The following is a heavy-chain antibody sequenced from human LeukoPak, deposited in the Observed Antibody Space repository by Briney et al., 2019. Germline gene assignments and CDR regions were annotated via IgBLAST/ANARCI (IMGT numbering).Heavy chain of an antibody. J-gene: IGHJ3*02. D-gene: IGHD2-2*01. CDR2: INPNSGGT. V-gene: IGHV1-2*02. CDR3: ARDVVVVPAAISHDAFDI. Sequence: ASVKVSCKASGYTFTSYDINWVRQATGQGLEWMGWINPNSGGTNYAQKFQGRVTMTRDTSISTAYMELSRLRSDDTAVYYCARDVVVVPAAISHDAFDIWGQGTMVTVSS. CDR1: GYTFTSYD.